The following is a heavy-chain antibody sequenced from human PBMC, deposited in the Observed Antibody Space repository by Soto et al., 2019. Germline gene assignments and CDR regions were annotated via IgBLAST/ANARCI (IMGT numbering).Heavy chain of an antibody. V-gene: IGHV1-46*01. CDR1: GYTLTRYY. J-gene: IGHJ3*02. CDR2: INPSGGST. Sequence: ASVKVSCKASGYTLTRYYMHWGRQAPGQGLEWMGIINPSGGSTSYAQKFQGRVTMTRDTSTSTVYMELSSLGSEDTAVYYCARVPERQLALAFDIWGQGTMVTVSS. CDR3: ARVPERQLALAFDI. D-gene: IGHD6-13*01.